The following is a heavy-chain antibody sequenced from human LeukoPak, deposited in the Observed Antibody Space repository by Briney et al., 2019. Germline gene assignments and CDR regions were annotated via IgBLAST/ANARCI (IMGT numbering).Heavy chain of an antibody. CDR3: ARKGKKQLGS. V-gene: IGHV4-34*01. D-gene: IGHD6-13*01. CDR2: INHSGST. Sequence: SETLSLTCAVYGGAFSGYYWSWIRQPPGKGLEWIGEINHSGSTNYNPSLKSRVTISVDTSKNQFSLKLSSVTAADTAVYYCARKGKKQLGSWGQGTLVTVSS. CDR1: GGAFSGYY. J-gene: IGHJ5*01.